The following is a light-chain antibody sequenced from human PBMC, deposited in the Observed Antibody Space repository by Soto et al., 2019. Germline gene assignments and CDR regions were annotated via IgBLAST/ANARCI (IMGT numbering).Light chain of an antibody. CDR2: DVS. J-gene: IGLJ1*01. CDR3: SSYTISAADV. CDR1: SSDIGAYNF. Sequence: QSVLTQPASVSGSPGQSITISCTGTSSDIGAYNFVSWYQQHPGKAPKLMIYDVSNRPSGVSNRFSGSKSGDTASLTISGLQVEDEADYYCSSYTISAADVFGTGTKVTVL. V-gene: IGLV2-14*03.